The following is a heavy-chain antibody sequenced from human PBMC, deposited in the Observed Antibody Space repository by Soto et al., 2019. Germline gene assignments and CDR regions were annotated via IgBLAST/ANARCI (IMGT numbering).Heavy chain of an antibody. CDR1: GFTVSSDA. D-gene: IGHD3-22*01. Sequence: GGALRLSCAASGFTVSSDAMHWVRQAPGKGLEWVAGISYDGSNKYYADSVKGRFTISRDNSKNTLYLQMNSLRAEDTAVYYCARGGYYYDSSGYWLPPYYYYGMDVWGQGTTVTVSS. J-gene: IGHJ6*02. CDR2: ISYDGSNK. V-gene: IGHV3-30*17. CDR3: ARGGYYYDSSGYWLPPYYYYGMDV.